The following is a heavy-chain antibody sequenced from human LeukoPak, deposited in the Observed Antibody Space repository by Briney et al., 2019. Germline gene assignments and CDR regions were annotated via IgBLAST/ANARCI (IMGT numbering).Heavy chain of an antibody. V-gene: IGHV4-4*09. Sequence: SETLSLTCTVSGGSISGYYWTWIRQPPGKGLEWIGYIYTSGSTNYNPSLKSRVTMSVDTSKNQFSLKLSSVTAADTAVYYCARLSVGTMYYDFWGQGTLVTVSS. CDR1: GGSISGYY. CDR2: IYTSGST. CDR3: ARLSVGTMYYDF. J-gene: IGHJ4*02. D-gene: IGHD1-26*01.